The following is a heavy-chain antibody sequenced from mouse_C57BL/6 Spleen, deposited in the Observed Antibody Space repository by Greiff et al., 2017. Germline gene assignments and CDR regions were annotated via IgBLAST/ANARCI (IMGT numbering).Heavy chain of an antibody. J-gene: IGHJ3*01. CDR3: ARDGRSPVAY. V-gene: IGHV5-17*01. CDR2: ISSGSSTI. Sequence: EVQLMESGGGLVKPGGSLKLSCAASGFTFSDYGMHWVRQAPEKGLEWVAYISSGSSTIYYADTVKGRFTISRDNAKNTLFLQMTSLRSEDTAMYYCARDGRSPVAYWGQGTLVTVSA. CDR1: GFTFSDYG. D-gene: IGHD1-1*01.